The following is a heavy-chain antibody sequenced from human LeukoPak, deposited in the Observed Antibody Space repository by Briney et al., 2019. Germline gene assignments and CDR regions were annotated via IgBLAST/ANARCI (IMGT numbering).Heavy chain of an antibody. Sequence: GSLRLSCAISGFTVSSNYMSWVRQPPGQGLEWIGEISLSGHTNYNPSLRSRVTMSLDESKNHLSLILASVTAADTAIYYCSRESGPFSPFGHWGQGTLVTVTS. CDR1: GFTVSSNY. CDR3: SRESGPFSPFGH. J-gene: IGHJ4*02. CDR2: ISLSGHT. V-gene: IGHV4-4*02. D-gene: IGHD1-26*01.